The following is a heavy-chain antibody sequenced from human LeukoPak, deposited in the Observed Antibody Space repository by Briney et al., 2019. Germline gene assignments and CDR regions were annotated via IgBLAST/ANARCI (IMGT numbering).Heavy chain of an antibody. CDR1: GYTFTDYY. CDR3: ATNPRYCSSTSCYFP. D-gene: IGHD2-2*01. Sequence: ASVKVSCKVSGYTFTDYYMHWVQQAPGKGLEWMGLVDPEDGETIYAETFQGRVTITADTSTDTAYLELSSLRSEDTAVYYCATNPRYCSSTSCYFPWGQGTLVTVSS. V-gene: IGHV1-69-2*01. J-gene: IGHJ5*02. CDR2: VDPEDGET.